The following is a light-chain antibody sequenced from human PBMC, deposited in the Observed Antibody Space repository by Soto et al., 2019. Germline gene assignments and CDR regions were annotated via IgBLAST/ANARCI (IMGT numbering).Light chain of an antibody. Sequence: QSALTQPASVSGSPGQSITISCTAISSEITTYNYVSWYQHHPGKAPKLIIYEVINRPSGVSNRFAGSKSGNTASLTISGLQAEDEADYYCSSYPSTRWVFGGGTKLTVL. CDR1: SSEITTYNY. CDR3: SSYPSTRWV. CDR2: EVI. V-gene: IGLV2-14*01. J-gene: IGLJ3*02.